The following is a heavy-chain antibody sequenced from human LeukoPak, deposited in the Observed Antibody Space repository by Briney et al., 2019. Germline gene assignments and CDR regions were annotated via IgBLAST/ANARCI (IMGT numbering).Heavy chain of an antibody. CDR3: ARVLIISNWFDP. D-gene: IGHD3-3*01. CDR1: GGSISSNNYY. CDR2: MYYGGNT. V-gene: IGHV4-39*01. J-gene: IGHJ5*02. Sequence: PSETLSLTCTVSGGSISSNNYYWGWIRQPPGKGLEWIGSMYYGGNTYYNPSLKSRVTMSADTSKNQFSLKLNSVTAADTAVYYCARVLIISNWFDPWGQGTLVTVSS.